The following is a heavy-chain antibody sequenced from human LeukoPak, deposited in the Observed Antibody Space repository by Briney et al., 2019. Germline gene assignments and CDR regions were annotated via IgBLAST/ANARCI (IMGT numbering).Heavy chain of an antibody. Sequence: NPGESLKISSKGSGYSFTNYWIGWVRQKPGKGLEWMGIIYPGDSDTRYSPSFQGQVTISADKSISTAYLQWSSLKASDSAMYYCARRDGYDSTTFDYWGQGTLVTVSS. CDR2: IYPGDSDT. D-gene: IGHD5-24*01. V-gene: IGHV5-51*01. CDR1: GYSFTNYW. J-gene: IGHJ4*02. CDR3: ARRDGYDSTTFDY.